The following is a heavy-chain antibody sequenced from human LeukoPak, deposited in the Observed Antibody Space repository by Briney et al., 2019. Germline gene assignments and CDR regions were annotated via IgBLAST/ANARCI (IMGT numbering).Heavy chain of an antibody. CDR2: IWYDGSNK. CDR3: ARGLGDSPWGYFDY. V-gene: IGHV3-33*01. D-gene: IGHD3-16*01. CDR1: GLTVSSYG. J-gene: IGHJ4*02. Sequence: PGRSQRLSCAASGLTVSSYGMHWVRQAPGKGLEWVAVIWYDGSNKNYADSVKGRFTISRDNSKNTLYLQMNSLRAEDTAVYYCARGLGDSPWGYFDYWGQGTLVTVSS.